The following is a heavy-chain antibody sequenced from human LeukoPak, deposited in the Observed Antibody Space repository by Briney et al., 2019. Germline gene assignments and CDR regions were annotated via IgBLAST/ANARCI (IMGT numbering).Heavy chain of an antibody. V-gene: IGHV1-46*01. CDR1: GYTFTSYY. Sequence: ASVKVSCKASGYTFTSYYMHWVRQAPGQGLEWMGIINPSGGSTSYAQKFQGRVTMTRDTSTSTVYMELSSLRSEGTAVYYCARDLSPYDSSGYYLEEMDGIDYWGQGTLVTVSS. CDR3: ARDLSPYDSSGYYLEEMDGIDY. CDR2: INPSGGST. J-gene: IGHJ4*02. D-gene: IGHD3-22*01.